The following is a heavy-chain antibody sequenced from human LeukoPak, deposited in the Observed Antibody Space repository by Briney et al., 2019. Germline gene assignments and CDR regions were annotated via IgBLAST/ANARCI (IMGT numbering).Heavy chain of an antibody. CDR1: GGSISSYY. D-gene: IGHD4-17*01. CDR3: ARDDGDYAYYFDS. Sequence: TASQTLSLTCTVSGGSISSYYWSWIRQPPGKDLEWIGYIHHNGNTYSNPSLKSRVTMSLDTSKNQFSLKLSSVTAADTAIYYCARDDGDYAYYFDSWGQGALVTVSS. J-gene: IGHJ4*02. V-gene: IGHV4-59*12. CDR2: IHHNGNT.